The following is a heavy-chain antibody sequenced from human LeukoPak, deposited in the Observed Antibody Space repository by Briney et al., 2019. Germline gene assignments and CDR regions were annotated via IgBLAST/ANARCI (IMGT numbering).Heavy chain of an antibody. V-gene: IGHV3-23*01. D-gene: IGHD1-26*01. CDR2: ITGGHYAT. J-gene: IGHJ5*02. CDR1: GFSFSSFA. Sequence: TGGSLRLSCAASGFSFSSFAMTWVRQAPGKGLEWVSSITGGHYATYNTDSVKGRFTISRDNAKNTLYLQMNSLRAEDTAVYYCARAGATHDNWFDPWGQGTLVTVSS. CDR3: ARAGATHDNWFDP.